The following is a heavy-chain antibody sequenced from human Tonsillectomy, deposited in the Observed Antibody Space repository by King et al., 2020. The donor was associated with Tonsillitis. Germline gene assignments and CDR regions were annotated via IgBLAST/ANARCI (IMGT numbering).Heavy chain of an antibody. CDR3: AKVSGINWFDP. D-gene: IGHD6-13*01. CDR2: ISGSGGST. V-gene: IGHV3-23*04. CDR1: GVTFSSYA. J-gene: IGHJ5*02. Sequence: VQLVESGGGLVQPGGSLRLSCAASGVTFSSYAMSWVRQAPGKGLEWVSGISGSGGSTYYADSVKGRFTISRDNSKNTLYLQMNSLRVEDTAVHYCAKVSGINWFDPWGQGTLVTVSS.